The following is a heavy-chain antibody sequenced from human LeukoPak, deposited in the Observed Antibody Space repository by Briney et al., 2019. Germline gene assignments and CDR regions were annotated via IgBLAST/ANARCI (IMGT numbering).Heavy chain of an antibody. D-gene: IGHD6-6*01. CDR2: TSYDESNK. CDR1: GFTFSNYG. Sequence: GGSLRLSCAASGFTFSNYGMHWVRQAPGKGLEWEAVTSYDESNKYYADSVKGRFTISRDNSKKTLYLQMNSLRGEDTAVYYCARVVVSSSSDYFDYWGQGTLVIVSS. CDR3: ARVVVSSSSDYFDY. V-gene: IGHV3-30*03. J-gene: IGHJ4*02.